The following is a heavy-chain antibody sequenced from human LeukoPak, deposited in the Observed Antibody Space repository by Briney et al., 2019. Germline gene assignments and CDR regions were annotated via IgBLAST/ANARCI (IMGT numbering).Heavy chain of an antibody. D-gene: IGHD2-15*01. Sequence: GGSLRLSCAASGFTFDDYAMHWVRQAPGKGLEWVSLISGDGGSTYYADSVKGRFTISRDNGKNSLYLQMNSLRTEDTALYYCAKDTIGYCSGGSCYWSWFDPWGQGTLVTVSS. CDR3: AKDTIGYCSGGSCYWSWFDP. CDR1: GFTFDDYA. V-gene: IGHV3-43*02. J-gene: IGHJ5*02. CDR2: ISGDGGST.